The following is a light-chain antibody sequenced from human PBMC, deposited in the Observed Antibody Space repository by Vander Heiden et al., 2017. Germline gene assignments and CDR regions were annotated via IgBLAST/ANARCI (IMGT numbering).Light chain of an antibody. CDR3: QAWDSSTVV. J-gene: IGLJ2*01. CDR1: KLGDKY. V-gene: IGLV3-1*01. Sequence: SYELTQPPSVSVSPGQTASITCSGDKLGDKYACWYQQKPGQSTVLVIYQDSKRPSGITERFSGSNSGNTATLTISGTQAMDEADYYCQAWDSSTVVFGGGTKLTVL. CDR2: QDS.